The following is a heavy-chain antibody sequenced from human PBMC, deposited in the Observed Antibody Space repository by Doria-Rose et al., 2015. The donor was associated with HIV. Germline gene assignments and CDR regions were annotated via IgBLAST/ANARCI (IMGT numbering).Heavy chain of an antibody. CDR3: ARIKSSRWYHKYYFDF. Sequence: QITLKESGPVLVKPTETLTLTCAVSGVSLSSPGMGVSWIRQPPGKALEWLANIFSDDERSYKTFLKSRLTISRGTSKSQVALTMTDMDPVDTATYYCARIKSSRWYHKYYFDFWGQGTLVIVSA. CDR2: IFSDDER. CDR1: GVSLSSPGMG. V-gene: IGHV2-26*01. J-gene: IGHJ4*02. D-gene: IGHD6-13*01.